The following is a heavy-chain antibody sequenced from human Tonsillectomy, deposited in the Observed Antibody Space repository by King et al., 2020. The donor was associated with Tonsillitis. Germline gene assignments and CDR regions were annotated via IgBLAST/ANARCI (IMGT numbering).Heavy chain of an antibody. D-gene: IGHD6-19*01. V-gene: IGHV2-26*01. J-gene: IGHJ2*01. CDR1: GFSLNNARMG. CDR3: ARIRPSSNGWYWYFDL. CDR2: IFSNEEK. Sequence: VTLKESGPVLVKPTETLTLTCTVSGFSLNNARMGVSWIRQPPGKALEWLAHIFSNEEKSYNTSLKSRLTISKDTAKSQVVLIVTNMDPVDTATYYCARIRPSSNGWYWYFDLWGRGTLVTVSS.